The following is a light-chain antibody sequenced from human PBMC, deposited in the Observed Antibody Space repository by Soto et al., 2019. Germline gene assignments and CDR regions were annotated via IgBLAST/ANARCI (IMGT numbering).Light chain of an antibody. CDR2: GNH. CDR1: SSNNGAPYD. J-gene: IGLJ1*01. CDR3: QSYDGRVSGYV. Sequence: QSVLTQPPSVSGPPGQTVVISCSGSSSNNGAPYDVNWYQQIPGTAPKLLIYGNHNRPSGVPERFSGSKSGTSATLAITGLHAEDEADYYCQSYDGRVSGYVFGTGTKVTVL. V-gene: IGLV1-40*01.